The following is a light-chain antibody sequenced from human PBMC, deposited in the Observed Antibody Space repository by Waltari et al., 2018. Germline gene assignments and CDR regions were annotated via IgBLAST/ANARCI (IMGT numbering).Light chain of an antibody. CDR3: MQALQMPPT. CDR1: QSLLHANGNNY. CDR2: LGS. V-gene: IGKV2-28*01. Sequence: DIVMAQSPLSLPVTPGEPASISCRSSQSLLHANGNNYVDWYLQKPGQSPQLLTYLGSNRASGVPDRFSGSGSGTDFTLKISRGEAEDVGVYYCMQALQMPPTFGPGTKVDIK. J-gene: IGKJ3*01.